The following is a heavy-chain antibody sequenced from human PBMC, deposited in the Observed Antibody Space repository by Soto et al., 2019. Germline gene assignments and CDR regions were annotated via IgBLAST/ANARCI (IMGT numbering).Heavy chain of an antibody. CDR2: ISWNSGSI. J-gene: IGHJ4*02. CDR1: GFTFDDYA. V-gene: IGHV3-9*01. CDR3: AKGKGDGYSPSSFDY. Sequence: EVQLVESGGGLVQPGRSLRLSCAASGFTFDDYAMHWVRQAPGKGLEWVSGISWNSGSIGYADSVKGRFTISRDNAKNSLYLLMNSLRAEDTALYYCAKGKGDGYSPSSFDYWGQGTLVTVSS. D-gene: IGHD5-18*01.